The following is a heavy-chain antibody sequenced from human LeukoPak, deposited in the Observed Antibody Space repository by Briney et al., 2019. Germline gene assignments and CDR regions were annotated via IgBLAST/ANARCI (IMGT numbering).Heavy chain of an antibody. V-gene: IGHV4-59*01. D-gene: IGHD3-22*01. CDR1: GGSISTYY. CDR2: IYYSGST. CDR3: AREYNYYDTSGWDAFEI. Sequence: SETLSLTCTVSGGSISTYYWNWIRQPPGKGLEWIGYIYYSGSTNYNPSLTGRVTISVDTSKNQFSLKLSSVTAADTAVYYCAREYNYYDTSGWDAFEIWGQGTMVTVSS. J-gene: IGHJ3*02.